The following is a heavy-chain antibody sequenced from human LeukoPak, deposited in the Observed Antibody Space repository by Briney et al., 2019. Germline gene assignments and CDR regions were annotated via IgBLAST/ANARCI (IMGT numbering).Heavy chain of an antibody. Sequence: SETLSLTCTVSGRSISSYYWSWLRQPPGKGLEWIGYIYYSGSTNYNPSLKSRVTISVDTSKNQFSLKLSSVTAADTAVYYCASFLCGGDCYVDYWGQGTLVTVSS. CDR3: ASFLCGGDCYVDY. J-gene: IGHJ4*02. CDR2: IYYSGST. D-gene: IGHD2-21*02. V-gene: IGHV4-59*01. CDR1: GRSISSYY.